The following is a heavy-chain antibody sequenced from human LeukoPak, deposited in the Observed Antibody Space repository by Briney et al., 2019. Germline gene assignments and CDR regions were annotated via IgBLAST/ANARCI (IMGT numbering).Heavy chain of an antibody. CDR3: ARDLRSGSYEGNWFDP. CDR1: GYTFTGYY. J-gene: IGHJ5*02. Sequence: ASVKVSCKASGYTFTGYYMHWVRQAPGQGLEWMGWISAYNGNTNYAQKLQGRVTMTTDTSTSTAYMELRSLRSDDTAVYYCARDLRSGSYEGNWFDPWGQGTLVTVSS. CDR2: ISAYNGNT. V-gene: IGHV1-18*04. D-gene: IGHD1-26*01.